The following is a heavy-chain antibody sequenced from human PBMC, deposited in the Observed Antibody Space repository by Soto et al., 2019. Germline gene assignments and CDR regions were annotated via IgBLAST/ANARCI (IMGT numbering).Heavy chain of an antibody. V-gene: IGHV3-23*01. CDR1: GFTFSNYA. Sequence: EVQWLESGGGLVQPGGSLRLSCAASGFTFSNYAMTWVRQAPGKGLEYVSSITGSGGTTLYADSVKGRFTISRDNSKNTLYLQLNSLRAEDTAIYFCAKDPNGDYVGAFDSWGQGSLGTVSA. D-gene: IGHD4-17*01. CDR2: ITGSGGTT. CDR3: AKDPNGDYVGAFDS. J-gene: IGHJ4*02.